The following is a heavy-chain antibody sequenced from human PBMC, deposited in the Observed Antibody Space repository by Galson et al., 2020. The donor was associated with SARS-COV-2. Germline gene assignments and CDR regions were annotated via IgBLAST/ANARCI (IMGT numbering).Heavy chain of an antibody. CDR3: ARAPRVSIAEYFQH. CDR1: GFTFSSYA. J-gene: IGHJ1*01. Sequence: GGSLRLSCAASGFTFSSYAMHWVRQAPGKGLEWVAVISYDGSNKYYADSVKGRFTISRDNSKNTLYLQMNSLRAEDTAVYYCARAPRVSIAEYFQHWGQGTLVTVSS. CDR2: ISYDGSNK. V-gene: IGHV3-30*04. D-gene: IGHD2-8*01.